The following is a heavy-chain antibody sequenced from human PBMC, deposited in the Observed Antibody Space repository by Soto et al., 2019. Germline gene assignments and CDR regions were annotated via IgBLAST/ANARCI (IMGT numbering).Heavy chain of an antibody. J-gene: IGHJ3*02. CDR1: GGTFSSYA. V-gene: IGHV1-69*13. CDR3: ARRYGDYDDAFDI. D-gene: IGHD4-17*01. Sequence: SVKVSCKASGGTFSSYAISWVRQAPGQGLEWMGGIIPIFGTANYAQKFQGRVTITADESTSTAYMELRSLRSDDTAVYYCARRYGDYDDAFDIWGQGTMVTVSS. CDR2: IIPIFGTA.